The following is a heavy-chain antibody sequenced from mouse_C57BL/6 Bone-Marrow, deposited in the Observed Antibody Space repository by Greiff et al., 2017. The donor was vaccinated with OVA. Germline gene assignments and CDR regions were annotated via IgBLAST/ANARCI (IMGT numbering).Heavy chain of an antibody. CDR3: ARNAYDSNYDYYAMDY. Sequence: DVQLQESGPGLVKPSQSLSLTCSVTGYSITSGYYWNWIRQFPGNKLEWMGYISYDGSNNYNPSLKNRTSITRDTSKNQLFLKLNSVTTEDTATYYCARNAYDSNYDYYAMDYWGQATAVTASS. D-gene: IGHD2-5*01. CDR2: ISYDGSN. CDR1: GYSITSGYY. V-gene: IGHV3-6*01. J-gene: IGHJ4*01.